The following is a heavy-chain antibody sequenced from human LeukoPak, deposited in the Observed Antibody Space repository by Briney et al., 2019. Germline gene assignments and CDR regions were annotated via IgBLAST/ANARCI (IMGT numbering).Heavy chain of an antibody. CDR1: GFTFSSYS. CDR2: ISSSSTI. D-gene: IGHD1-26*01. V-gene: IGHV3-48*02. Sequence: GGSLRLSCAASGFTFSSYSMNWVRQAPGKGLEWVSYISSSSTIYYADSVKGRFTISRDNAKNSLYLQMNSLRDEDTAVYYCARDRTPRRELLRALFDYWGQGTLVTVSS. CDR3: ARDRTPRRELLRALFDY. J-gene: IGHJ4*02.